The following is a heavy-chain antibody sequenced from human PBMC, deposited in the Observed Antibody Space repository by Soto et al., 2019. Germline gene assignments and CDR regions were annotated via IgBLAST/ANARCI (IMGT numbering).Heavy chain of an antibody. Sequence: GSLRLSCAASGFTFSSYAMSWVRQAPGKGLEWVSAISGSGGSTYYADSVKGRFTISRDNSKNTLYLQMNSLRAEDTAVYYCAKLLYDFWSGVYYFDYWGQGTLVTVSS. CDR3: AKLLYDFWSGVYYFDY. CDR2: ISGSGGST. J-gene: IGHJ4*02. V-gene: IGHV3-23*01. D-gene: IGHD3-3*01. CDR1: GFTFSSYA.